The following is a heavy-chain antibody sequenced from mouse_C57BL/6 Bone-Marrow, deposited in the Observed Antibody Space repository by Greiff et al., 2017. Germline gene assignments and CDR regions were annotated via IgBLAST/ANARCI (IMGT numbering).Heavy chain of an antibody. Sequence: VQLQQSGPELVKPGASVKISCKASGYAFSSSWMNWVKQRPGKGLDWIGRIYPGDGDTKYNGKFKGKATLTPDKSSSTAYMQLSSLKSVDSAVYFCERRGVFDNGSQGTTLTVST. V-gene: IGHV1-82*01. CDR2: IYPGDGDT. CDR1: GYAFSSSW. J-gene: IGHJ2*01. CDR3: ERRGVFDN.